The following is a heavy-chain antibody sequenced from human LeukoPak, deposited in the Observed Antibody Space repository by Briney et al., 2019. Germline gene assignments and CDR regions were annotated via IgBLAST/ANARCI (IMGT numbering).Heavy chain of an antibody. CDR2: IYYSGST. V-gene: IGHV4-59*08. CDR3: ARISSPPFGELSFDFDY. J-gene: IGHJ4*02. CDR1: GGSISSYY. D-gene: IGHD3-10*01. Sequence: SETLSLTCTVSGGSISSYYWSWIRQPPGKGLEWIGYIYYSGSTNYNPSLKSRVTISVDTSKNQFSLKLSSVTAADTAVYYCARISSPPFGELSFDFDYWGQGTLVTVSS.